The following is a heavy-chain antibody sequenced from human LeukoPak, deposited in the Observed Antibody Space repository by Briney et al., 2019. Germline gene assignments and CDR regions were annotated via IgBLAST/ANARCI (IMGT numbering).Heavy chain of an antibody. CDR2: ISYDGSNK. CDR3: ARDLRSRFSENFYYYMDV. V-gene: IGHV3-30*03. CDR1: GFTFSSYG. Sequence: WGSLRLSCAASGFTFSSYGMHWVRQAPGKGLEWVAVISYDGSNKYYADSVKGRFTIPRDNGKNSLYLQMNSLRAEDTALYYCARDLRSRFSENFYYYMDVWGKGTTVTVSS. D-gene: IGHD3-3*01. J-gene: IGHJ6*03.